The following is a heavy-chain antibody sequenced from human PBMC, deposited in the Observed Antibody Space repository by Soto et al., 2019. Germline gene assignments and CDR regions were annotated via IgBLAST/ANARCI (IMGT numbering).Heavy chain of an antibody. D-gene: IGHD2-21*01. CDR1: GFIFSDCW. V-gene: IGHV3-7*02. CDR2: IKTDGSSI. CDR3: ARHGDYFFDY. J-gene: IGHJ4*02. Sequence: EVQLVESGGALVQPGGSLRLSCAASGFIFSDCWLGWVRQAPGKGLEWVANIKTDGSSIYYVGSVRGRFTISRDNAKNLLHLQMNSLRAEDTAVYYCARHGDYFFDYWGQGTLVTVSS.